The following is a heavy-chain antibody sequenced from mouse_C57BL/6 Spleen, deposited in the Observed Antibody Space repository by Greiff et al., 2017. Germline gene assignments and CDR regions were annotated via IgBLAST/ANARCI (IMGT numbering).Heavy chain of an antibody. Sequence: VQLQQSGPELVKPGASVKISCKASGYAFSSSWMNWVKQRPGTGLAWIGRIYPGDGDTNYNGKFKGKATLTADKSSSTAYMQLSSLTSEDSAVYFCAREDYGSSFFYWYFDVWGTGTTVTVSS. CDR2: IYPGDGDT. J-gene: IGHJ1*03. CDR3: AREDYGSSFFYWYFDV. CDR1: GYAFSSSW. V-gene: IGHV1-82*01. D-gene: IGHD1-1*01.